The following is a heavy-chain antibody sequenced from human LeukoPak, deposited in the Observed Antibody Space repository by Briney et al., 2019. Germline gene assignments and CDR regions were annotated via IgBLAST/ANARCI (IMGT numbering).Heavy chain of an antibody. CDR3: ARDLYFHDSSGYYYGVDY. CDR2: IWYDGSNK. CDR1: GFIFSRYG. D-gene: IGHD3-22*01. Sequence: PGRSLRLSCAASGFIFSRYGLHWVRQAPGKGLEWVAAIWYDGSNKYYADSVKGRFTISRDNSRNTLYLEMNSLRAEDTAEYYCARDLYFHDSSGYYYGVDYWGQGTLVTVSS. V-gene: IGHV3-33*01. J-gene: IGHJ4*02.